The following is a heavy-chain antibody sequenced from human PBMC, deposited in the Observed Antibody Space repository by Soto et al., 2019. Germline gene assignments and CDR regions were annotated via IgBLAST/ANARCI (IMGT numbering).Heavy chain of an antibody. CDR2: IYSGGST. CDR1: GFTVSSNY. Sequence: EVQLVESGGGLVQPGGSLRLSFAASGFTVSSNYMSWVRQAPGKGLEWVSVIYSGGSTYYADSVKGRFTISRDNSKNTLYLQMNSLRAEDTAVYYCATKSIAAAGIDYWGQGTLVTVSS. J-gene: IGHJ4*02. CDR3: ATKSIAAAGIDY. D-gene: IGHD6-13*01. V-gene: IGHV3-66*01.